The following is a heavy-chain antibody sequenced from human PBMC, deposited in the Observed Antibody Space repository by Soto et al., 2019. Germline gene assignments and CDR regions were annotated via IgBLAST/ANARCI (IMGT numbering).Heavy chain of an antibody. J-gene: IGHJ4*02. CDR3: ARGYSGYYFDY. Sequence: GGSLRLSCAASGFTFSSYAMHWVRQAPGKGLEYVSAISSNGGSTYYANSVKGRFTISRDNSKNTLYLQMGSLRAEDMAVYYCARGYSGYYFDYWGQGTLVTVSS. V-gene: IGHV3-64*01. D-gene: IGHD4-4*01. CDR2: ISSNGGST. CDR1: GFTFSSYA.